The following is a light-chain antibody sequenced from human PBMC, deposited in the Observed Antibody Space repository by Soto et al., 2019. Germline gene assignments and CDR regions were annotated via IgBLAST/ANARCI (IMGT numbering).Light chain of an antibody. CDR3: QQYHRSSIT. CDR1: QSLNNY. V-gene: IGKV1-5*01. Sequence: GDRGSITCRASQSLNNYLAWYQQTPGKAPKLLIYDASTLERGVPSRFSGTGSGTEFTLTISSLHPDDFATYYCQQYHRSSITFGQGTRLEIK. J-gene: IGKJ5*01. CDR2: DAS.